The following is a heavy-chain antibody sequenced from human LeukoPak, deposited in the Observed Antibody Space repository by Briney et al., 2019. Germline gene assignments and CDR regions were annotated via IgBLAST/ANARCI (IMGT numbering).Heavy chain of an antibody. Sequence: GESLKISCKTSGYSFTNFWIGWVRQMPGKGLEWMGIIYPADSDTRYSPSFQGQVTISADKSIGTAYLQWSSLRASDTAMYYCARSVPNTSGGVDYWGLGTLVTVSS. D-gene: IGHD6-19*01. CDR2: IYPADSDT. CDR3: ARSVPNTSGGVDY. V-gene: IGHV5-51*01. CDR1: GYSFTNFW. J-gene: IGHJ4*02.